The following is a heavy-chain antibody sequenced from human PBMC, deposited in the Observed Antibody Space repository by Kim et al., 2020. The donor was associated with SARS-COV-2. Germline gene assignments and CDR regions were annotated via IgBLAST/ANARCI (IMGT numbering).Heavy chain of an antibody. CDR1: GFSLSTSGMC. D-gene: IGHD4-17*01. CDR3: ARITSDYGDCGMDV. V-gene: IGHV2-70*11. J-gene: IGHJ6*01. Sequence: SGTTLVNPTQTLTLTCTFSGFSLSTSGMCVSWIRQLPGKALASLARIDSDDDKYYSTSLKTRLTISKDTSKTEVVLTMTNTNPVDTATYYFARITSDYGDCGMDVCRQGTTVTVAS. CDR2: IDSDDDK.